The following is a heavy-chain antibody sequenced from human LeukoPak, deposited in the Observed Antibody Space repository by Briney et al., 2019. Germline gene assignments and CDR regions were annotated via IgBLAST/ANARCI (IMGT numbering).Heavy chain of an antibody. V-gene: IGHV1-69*01. CDR1: GDTFSNYA. Sequence: SVKVSCKASGDTFSNYAISWVRQAPGQGLEWMGGIIPIFRTANYAQKFQARVTITADESTSTAYMELSSLRSEDTAVYYCARVTPYGSGPGYYYYMDVWGKGTTVTISS. CDR2: IIPIFRTA. J-gene: IGHJ6*03. CDR3: ARVTPYGSGPGYYYYMDV. D-gene: IGHD3-10*01.